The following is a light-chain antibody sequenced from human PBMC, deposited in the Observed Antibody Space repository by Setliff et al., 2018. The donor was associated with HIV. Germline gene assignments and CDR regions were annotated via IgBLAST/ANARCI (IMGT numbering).Light chain of an antibody. CDR3: SSYTSTGSYVV. CDR2: DVN. V-gene: IGLV2-14*03. J-gene: IGLJ2*01. Sequence: LAQPASVSGSPGQSITISCTGTGSDVGGYNYVSWYRQHPGKAPKLIIYDVNRRPSGLSNRFSGSKSGNTASLTISGLQAEDEAEYYCSSYTSTGSYVVFGGGTKVTVL. CDR1: GSDVGGYNY.